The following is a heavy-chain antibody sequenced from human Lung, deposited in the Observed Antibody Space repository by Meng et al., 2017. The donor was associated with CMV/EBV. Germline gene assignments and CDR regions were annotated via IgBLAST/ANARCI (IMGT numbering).Heavy chain of an antibody. Sequence: GGSXRLXCTASGFNFNIYEMSWVRQAPGKGLEWVSYISMSGSTIYYADAVKGRFTISRDNAKNSLYLQMNSLRVEDTALYYCARGEAARDFDSWGQGTLVTVSS. CDR2: ISMSGSTI. CDR1: GFNFNIYE. V-gene: IGHV3-48*03. J-gene: IGHJ4*02. CDR3: ARGEAARDFDS. D-gene: IGHD6-25*01.